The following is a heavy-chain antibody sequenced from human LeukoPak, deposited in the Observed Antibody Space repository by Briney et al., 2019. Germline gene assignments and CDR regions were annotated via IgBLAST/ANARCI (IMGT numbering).Heavy chain of an antibody. Sequence: SETLSLTCTVSGVSIGSSSYYWGWIRQPPGKGLEWIGSVFRTGSTYYNPSLKSRVTISVDTSKNQFSLKLSSVTAADTAVYYCARYGSGSYFVDYWGQGTLVTVSS. CDR2: VFRTGST. CDR1: GVSIGSSSYY. CDR3: ARYGSGSYFVDY. V-gene: IGHV4-39*07. J-gene: IGHJ4*02. D-gene: IGHD3-10*01.